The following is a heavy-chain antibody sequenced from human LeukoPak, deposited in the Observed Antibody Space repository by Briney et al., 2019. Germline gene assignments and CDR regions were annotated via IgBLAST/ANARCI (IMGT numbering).Heavy chain of an antibody. D-gene: IGHD3-10*01. CDR3: ARGRYAITMVREVIGGVAQGSGYSFDY. V-gene: IGHV4-34*01. Sequence: SETLFLTCAVYGGSFSGYYWNWIRQPPGKGLEWIGEIIHSGSTNYKPSLKRRVTISVDTSKNPFSLKLSSVTAADTAVYYCARGRYAITMVREVIGGVAQGSGYSFDYWGQGTLVTVSS. CDR1: GGSFSGYY. J-gene: IGHJ4*02. CDR2: IIHSGST.